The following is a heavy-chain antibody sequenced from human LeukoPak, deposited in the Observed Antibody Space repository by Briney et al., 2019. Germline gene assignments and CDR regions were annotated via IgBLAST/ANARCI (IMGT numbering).Heavy chain of an antibody. Sequence: GGSLRLSCAASGFTVSSKYMNWVRQAPGKGLEWVSVIYSGGSTYYADSVKGRFTISRDNSKNTLYLQMNSLRAEDTAVYYCAIEVPATGEGDFDYWGQGTLVTVSS. D-gene: IGHD2-2*01. CDR1: GFTVSSKY. V-gene: IGHV3-66*01. CDR2: IYSGGST. CDR3: AIEVPATGEGDFDY. J-gene: IGHJ4*02.